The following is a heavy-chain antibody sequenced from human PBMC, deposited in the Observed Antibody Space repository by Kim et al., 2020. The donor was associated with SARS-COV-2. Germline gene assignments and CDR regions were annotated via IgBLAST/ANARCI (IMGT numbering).Heavy chain of an antibody. CDR2: INASGGST. CDR1: GYIFTTYY. Sequence: ASVKVSCKASGYIFTTYYIYWVRQAPGQGLEWMGMINASGGSTRFAQKFQGRLTMTRDTSTSTVYMELSSLRSEDTAAYYCARAGGSSPPFYYYYSMD. CDR3: ARAGGSSPPFYYYYSMD. V-gene: IGHV1-46*01. D-gene: IGHD6-6*01. J-gene: IGHJ6*03.